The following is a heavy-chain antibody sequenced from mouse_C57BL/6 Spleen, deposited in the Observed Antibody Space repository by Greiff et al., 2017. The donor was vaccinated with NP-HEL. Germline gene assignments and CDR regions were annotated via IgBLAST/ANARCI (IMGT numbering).Heavy chain of an antibody. V-gene: IGHV1-50*01. D-gene: IGHD1-1*01. CDR3: ARRGSSRFDY. J-gene: IGHJ2*01. CDR2: IDPSDSYT. CDR1: GYTFTSYW. Sequence: VQLQQSGAELVKPGASVKLSCKASGYTFTSYWMQWVKQRPGQGLEWIGEIDPSDSYTNYNQKFKGKATLTVDTSSSTAYMQLSSLTSEDSAVYYCARRGSSRFDYWGQGTTLTVSS.